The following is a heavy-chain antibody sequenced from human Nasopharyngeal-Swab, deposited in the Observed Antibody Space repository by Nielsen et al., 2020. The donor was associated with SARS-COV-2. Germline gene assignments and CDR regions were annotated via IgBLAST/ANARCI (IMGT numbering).Heavy chain of an antibody. D-gene: IGHD1-26*01. CDR2: ISYRGST. V-gene: IGHV4-31*02. J-gene: IGHJ6*02. CDR3: ARDYRRAGYYYYGMDV. Sequence: WIRQPPGKGLEWIGYISYRGSTYYNPSLKSRVTISVDTSKNQVSLNLSSVTAADTAVYYCARDYRRAGYYYYGMDVWGQGTTVTVSS.